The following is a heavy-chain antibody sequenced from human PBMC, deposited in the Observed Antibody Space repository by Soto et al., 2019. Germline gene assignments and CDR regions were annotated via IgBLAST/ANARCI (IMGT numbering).Heavy chain of an antibody. CDR2: IYYSGST. Sequence: QLQLQESGPGLVKPSETLSLTCTVSGGSISSSSYYWGWIRQPPGKGLEWIGSIYYSGSTYYNPSLERRVTLSVDTAKNQFSLKLSSVTAADTAVYYCARHGVSIAAAGPDNWFDPWGQGTLVTVSS. CDR1: GGSISSSSYY. V-gene: IGHV4-39*01. D-gene: IGHD6-13*01. CDR3: ARHGVSIAAAGPDNWFDP. J-gene: IGHJ5*02.